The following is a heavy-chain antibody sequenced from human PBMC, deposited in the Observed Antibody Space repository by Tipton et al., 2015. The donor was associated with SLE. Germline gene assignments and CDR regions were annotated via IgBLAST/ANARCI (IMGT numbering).Heavy chain of an antibody. J-gene: IGHJ4*02. CDR1: GFTFSSYD. CDR2: IWYDGSNK. D-gene: IGHD3-3*01. Sequence: SLRLSCAAPGFTFSSYDMHWVRQAPGKGLEWVAVIWYDGSNKYYADSVKGRFTISRDNSKNTLYLQMNSLRAEDTAVYYCAKEERIFGVVTNWGQGTLVTVSS. V-gene: IGHV3-33*06. CDR3: AKEERIFGVVTN.